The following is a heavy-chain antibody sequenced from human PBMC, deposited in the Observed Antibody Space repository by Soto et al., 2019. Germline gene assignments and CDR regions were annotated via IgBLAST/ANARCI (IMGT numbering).Heavy chain of an antibody. CDR1: GGTFSSYT. V-gene: IGHV1-69*08. J-gene: IGHJ5*02. CDR3: AREVNFWGGYCTNGVCYYWFDP. Sequence: QVQLVQSGAEVKKPGSSVKVSCKASGGTFSSYTISWVRQAPGQGLEWMGRIIPILGIANYAQKFQGRVTITADKSTSTAYMELSSLRSEDTAVYYCAREVNFWGGYCTNGVCYYWFDPWGQGTLVTVSS. D-gene: IGHD2-8*01. CDR2: IIPILGIA.